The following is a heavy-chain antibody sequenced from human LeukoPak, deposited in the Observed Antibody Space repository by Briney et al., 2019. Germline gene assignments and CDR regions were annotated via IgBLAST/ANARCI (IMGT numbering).Heavy chain of an antibody. Sequence: SETLSLTCAVYGGSFSGYYWSWIRRPPGKGLEWIGEINHSGSTNYNPSLKSRVTISVDTSKNQFSLKLSSVTAADTAVYYCASPLPSPYWGQGTLVTVSS. CDR3: ASPLPSPY. V-gene: IGHV4-34*01. CDR2: INHSGST. J-gene: IGHJ4*02. CDR1: GGSFSGYY. D-gene: IGHD2-15*01.